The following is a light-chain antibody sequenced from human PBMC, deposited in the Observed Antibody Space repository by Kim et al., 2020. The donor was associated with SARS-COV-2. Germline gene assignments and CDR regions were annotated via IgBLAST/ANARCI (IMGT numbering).Light chain of an antibody. J-gene: IGLJ1*01. CDR2: DVT. Sequence: QSALTQPRSVSGSPGQSVAISCTGTSSDVGAYKFVSWFQQHPGKGPKLMMYDVTKRPSGVPDRFSGSKSGNTASLTISGLQAEDEADYFCCADAGEYYVFGTGTKVTVL. CDR3: CADAGEYYV. CDR1: SSDVGAYKF. V-gene: IGLV2-11*01.